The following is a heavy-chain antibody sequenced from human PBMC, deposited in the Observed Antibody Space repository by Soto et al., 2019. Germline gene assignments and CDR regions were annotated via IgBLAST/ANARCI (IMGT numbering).Heavy chain of an antibody. CDR1: GFTFTSSA. D-gene: IGHD2-15*01. V-gene: IGHV1-58*01. J-gene: IGHJ3*02. CDR3: AADSVVVAASPLAIDI. CDR2: IVVGSGNT. Sequence: QMQLVQSGPEVKKPGTSVKVSCKASGFTFTSSAVQWVRQARGQRLEWIGWIVVGSGNTNYAQKFQERVTITRDMSTSTAYMELSSLRSEDTAVYYCAADSVVVAASPLAIDIWGQGTMVTVSS.